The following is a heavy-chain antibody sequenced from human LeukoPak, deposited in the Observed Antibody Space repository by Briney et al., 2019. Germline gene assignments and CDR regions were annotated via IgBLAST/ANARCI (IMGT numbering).Heavy chain of an antibody. CDR3: ARGFGYSFGYIGY. V-gene: IGHV4-59*01. CDR2: ISYSGNS. CDR1: GDSISSYY. J-gene: IGHJ4*02. Sequence: KPSETLSLTCTVSGDSISSYYWNWIRQPPGKGLEWIAYISYSGNSNYNPSLESRVSISVDTSKNQFSLKLSSVTAADTAVYYRARGFGYSFGYIGYWGQGTLVTVSS. D-gene: IGHD5-18*01.